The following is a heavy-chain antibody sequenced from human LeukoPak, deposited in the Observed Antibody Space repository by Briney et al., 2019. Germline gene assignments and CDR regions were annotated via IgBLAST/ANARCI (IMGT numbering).Heavy chain of an antibody. V-gene: IGHV3-7*01. CDR2: IKQDESEK. CDR3: ATWTDSSGWYYYYYYYGMDV. CDR1: GFTFSSYW. J-gene: IGHJ6*02. Sequence: GGSLRLSCAASGFTFSSYWMSWVRQAPGKGLEWVANIKQDESEKYYVDSVKGRFTISRDNAKNSLYLQMNSLRAEDTAVYYCATWTDSSGWYYYYYYYGMDVWGQGTTVTVSS. D-gene: IGHD6-19*01.